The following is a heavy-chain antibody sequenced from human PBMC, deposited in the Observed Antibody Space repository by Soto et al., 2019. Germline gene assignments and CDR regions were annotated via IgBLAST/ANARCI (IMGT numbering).Heavy chain of an antibody. CDR1: GLTFSSYW. V-gene: IGHV4-34*01. J-gene: IGHJ6*02. CDR3: ARGYSSGWLISGMDV. Sequence: GSLRLSCAASGLTFSSYWMSWIRQSPGKGLEWIGEINHSGSTNYNPSLKSRVTISVDTSKNQFSLTVRSVTGADTAAYYCARGYSSGWLISGMDVWGQGTTVTVSS. CDR2: INHSGST. D-gene: IGHD6-19*01.